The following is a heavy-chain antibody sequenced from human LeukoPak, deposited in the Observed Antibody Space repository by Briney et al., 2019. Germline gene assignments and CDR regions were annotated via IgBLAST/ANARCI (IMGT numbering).Heavy chain of an antibody. Sequence: ASVKVSCKASGYTFTGYYMHWVRQAPGQGLEWMGWINPNSGGTNYAQKFQGWVTMTRDTSISTAYMEPSRLRSDDTAVYYCARGGTRGRYSSGGYFDYPGGQGPRVTVSS. CDR3: ARGGTRGRYSSGGYFDYP. D-gene: IGHD6-19*01. J-gene: IGHJ5*02. CDR1: GYTFTGYY. CDR2: INPNSGGT. V-gene: IGHV1-2*04.